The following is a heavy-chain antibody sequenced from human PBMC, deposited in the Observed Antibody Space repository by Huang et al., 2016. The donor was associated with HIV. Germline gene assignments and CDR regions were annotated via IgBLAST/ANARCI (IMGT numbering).Heavy chain of an antibody. D-gene: IGHD3-3*01. CDR3: ARGRVTSSGVVQSYDY. CDR2: IYTTGGT. V-gene: IGHV4-61*09. CDR1: GASIASGSYF. J-gene: IGHJ4*02. Sequence: VQLQESGPGLVKPSQTLSLSCNVSGASIASGSYFWNWIRQPAGGGLEWIGHIYTTGGTDYNPSLKSRVAASSDTSKNHISRSLRSVTAADTAVYFCARGRVTSSGVVQSYDYWGQGSLVTVSS.